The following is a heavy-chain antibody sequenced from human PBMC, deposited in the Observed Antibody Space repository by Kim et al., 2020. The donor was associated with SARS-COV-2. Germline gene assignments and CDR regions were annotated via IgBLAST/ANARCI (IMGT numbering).Heavy chain of an antibody. CDR3: AHRTNYDILTGFDY. CDR1: GFSLSTSGVG. Sequence: SGPTLVNPTQTLKLTCTFSGFSLSTSGVGVGWIRQPPGKALEWLALIYWDDDKRYSPSLKSRLTITKDTSKNQVVLTMTNMDPVDTATYYCAHRTNYDILTGFDYWGQGTLVTVSS. V-gene: IGHV2-5*02. D-gene: IGHD3-9*01. CDR2: IYWDDDK. J-gene: IGHJ4*02.